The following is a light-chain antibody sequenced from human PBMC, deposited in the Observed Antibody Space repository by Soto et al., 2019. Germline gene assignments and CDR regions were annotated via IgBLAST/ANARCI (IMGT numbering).Light chain of an antibody. CDR2: KAS. V-gene: IGKV1-5*03. CDR1: QSISNW. CDR3: QQYISYEWS. Sequence: DIQMTQSPSTLSASVGDRVTITCRASQSISNWLAWYQQKPGKAPKVLIYKASRLQSGVPSRFSGRGSETDFTLTISSLQPDDFATYYCQQYISYEWSFGQGTRVEIK. J-gene: IGKJ1*01.